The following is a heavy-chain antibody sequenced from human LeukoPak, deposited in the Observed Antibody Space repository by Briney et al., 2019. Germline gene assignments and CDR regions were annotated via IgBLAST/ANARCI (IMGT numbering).Heavy chain of an antibody. CDR3: TRVIVAVPGYFDYFDF. CDR2: INEDGSNK. J-gene: IGHJ4*02. D-gene: IGHD6-19*01. Sequence: GGSLRLSCTTSGFSFSNHYMRWIRQAPGKGLEWVANINEDGSNKWHLGSVKGRFTVSRDNARNSLYLQMNSLRVEDTAVYYCTRVIVAVPGYFDYFDFWGQGVLVTVSS. CDR1: GFSFSNHY. V-gene: IGHV3-7*01.